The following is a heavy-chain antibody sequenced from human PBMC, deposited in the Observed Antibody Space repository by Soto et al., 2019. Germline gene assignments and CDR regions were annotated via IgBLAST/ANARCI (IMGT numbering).Heavy chain of an antibody. CDR1: GGSINTFY. CDR3: AREGSYSAYNFAHGIQLWSFDF. CDR2: IFSSGST. V-gene: IGHV4-4*07. Sequence: LSLTCTVSGGSINTFYWSWVRQPAGKGLEWIRRIFSSGSTSFNPSLESRVAMSVDTSKNHFSLNLSAVTAADMAVYSCAREGSYSAYNFAHGIQLWSFDFWGQGALVTVSS. J-gene: IGHJ4*02. D-gene: IGHD5-12*01.